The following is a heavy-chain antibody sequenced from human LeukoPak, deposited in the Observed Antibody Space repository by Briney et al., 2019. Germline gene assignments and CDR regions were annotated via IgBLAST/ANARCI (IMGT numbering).Heavy chain of an antibody. CDR1: GFTFSNYA. Sequence: GGSLRLSCAASGFTFSNYAMNWVRQAPGKGLEWVSTILDNGVNTYYADSVKGRFTVSRDNSKNTLYLRMNSLRAEDTAVYFCAPTGGDLFDYWGQGTLVTVSS. J-gene: IGHJ4*02. CDR3: APTGGDLFDY. CDR2: ILDNGVNT. V-gene: IGHV3-23*01. D-gene: IGHD2-21*02.